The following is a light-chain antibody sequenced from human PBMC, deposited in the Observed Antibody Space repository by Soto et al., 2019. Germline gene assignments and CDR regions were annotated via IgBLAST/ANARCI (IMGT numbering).Light chain of an antibody. Sequence: EIVLTQSPGTLSLSPGERATLSCRASQSVSSGFLAWYQQKPGQAPSLLIYGASSRATGIPDRFSGSGSGTDFTLTISRLEPGDFAVYYCQQYDSSPVTFGQGTKVEIK. CDR3: QQYDSSPVT. CDR1: QSVSSGF. V-gene: IGKV3-20*01. CDR2: GAS. J-gene: IGKJ1*01.